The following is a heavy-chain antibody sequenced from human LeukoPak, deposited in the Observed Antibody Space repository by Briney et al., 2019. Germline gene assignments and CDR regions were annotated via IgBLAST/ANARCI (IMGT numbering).Heavy chain of an antibody. CDR2: ITSGSSYT. CDR3: ARVWHCTSTSCYDY. CDR1: GFTFSDYY. Sequence: GGSLRLSCAASGFTFSDYYMNWIRQAPGKGLEWVSYITSGSSYTNYADSVKGRFTISRDNAKNSLYLQMNSLRDEDTAVYYCARVWHCTSTSCYDYWGQGTLVTVSS. J-gene: IGHJ4*02. D-gene: IGHD2-2*01. V-gene: IGHV3-11*06.